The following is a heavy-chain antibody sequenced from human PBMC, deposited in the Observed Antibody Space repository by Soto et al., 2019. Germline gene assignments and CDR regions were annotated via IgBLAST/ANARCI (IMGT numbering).Heavy chain of an antibody. Sequence: QVQLVQSGAEVKKPGSSVKVSCKASGGTFSSHVISWVRQAPGQGLEWMGGIVPISGTSNYEQKFQGRVTITADEFTSPAYMPMSSLRSNDTAVYYCARADIVVVPAAHQEYGLDVWAQGPTVTVSS. CDR3: ARADIVVVPAAHQEYGLDV. CDR2: IVPISGTS. D-gene: IGHD2-15*01. J-gene: IGHJ6*02. CDR1: GGTFSSHV. V-gene: IGHV1-69*01.